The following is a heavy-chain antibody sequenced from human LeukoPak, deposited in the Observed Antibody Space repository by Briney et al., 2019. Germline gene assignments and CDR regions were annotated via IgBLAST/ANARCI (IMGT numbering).Heavy chain of an antibody. D-gene: IGHD3-22*01. CDR1: GYTFTSYY. V-gene: IGHV1-2*04. Sequence: ASVKVSCKESGYTFTSYYMHWVRQAPGQGLEWMGWINPNSGGTNYAQKFQGWVTTTRDTSISTAYMELSRLRSDDTAVYYCARDQDSSGSFDYWGQGTLVTVSS. CDR3: ARDQDSSGSFDY. CDR2: INPNSGGT. J-gene: IGHJ4*02.